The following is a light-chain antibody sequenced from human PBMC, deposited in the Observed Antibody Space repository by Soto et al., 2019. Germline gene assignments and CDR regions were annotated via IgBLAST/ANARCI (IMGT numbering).Light chain of an antibody. CDR3: QQYNSYPYT. CDR1: QSIRNW. Sequence: DIQMTQSPSTLSASVGDRVTITCRASQSIRNWLAWYQQKPGKAPKLLIYKASSLQSGVPSRFSGGGSKTEFTLTISSLQPDDFATYYCQQYNSYPYTFGQGTKLEIK. V-gene: IGKV1-5*03. J-gene: IGKJ2*01. CDR2: KAS.